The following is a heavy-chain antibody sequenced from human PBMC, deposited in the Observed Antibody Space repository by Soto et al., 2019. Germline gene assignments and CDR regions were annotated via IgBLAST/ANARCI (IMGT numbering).Heavy chain of an antibody. J-gene: IGHJ4*02. CDR3: ASLPWGSGSYLLSGAGSYVLDY. CDR2: ISYDGSNK. CDR1: GFTFSSYA. D-gene: IGHD3-10*01. Sequence: GGSLRLSCAASGFTFSSYAMHWVRQAPGKGLEWVAVISYDGSNKYYADSVKGRFTISRDNSKNTLYLQMNSLRAEDTAVYYCASLPWGSGSYLLSGAGSYVLDYWGQGTLVTVSS. V-gene: IGHV3-30-3*01.